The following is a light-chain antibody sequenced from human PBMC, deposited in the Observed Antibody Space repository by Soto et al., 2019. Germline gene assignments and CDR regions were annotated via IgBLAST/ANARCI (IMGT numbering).Light chain of an antibody. CDR3: SSYTSSSPVV. CDR1: SSDVGGYNY. Sequence: QSALTQPASVSGSPRQSITISCTGTSSDVGGYNYVSWYQQHPGKAPKLMIYDVINRPSGVSNRFSGSKSGNTASLTISGLQAEDAADYYCSSYTSSSPVVFGGGTKLTVL. J-gene: IGLJ2*01. CDR2: DVI. V-gene: IGLV2-14*01.